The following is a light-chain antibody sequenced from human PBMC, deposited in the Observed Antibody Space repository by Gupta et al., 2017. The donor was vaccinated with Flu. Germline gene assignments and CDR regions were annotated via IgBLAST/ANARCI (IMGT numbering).Light chain of an antibody. CDR2: GAS. CDR1: QSVSSN. CDR3: QQYNYYYT. V-gene: IGKV3-15*01. J-gene: IGKJ2*01. Sequence: EIVMTQSPATLSVSPGARATLSCRASQSVSSNLAWYQQKSGQAPRLLIYGASTRATGIPARFSGSGSTTEFTLTISSLQSEDFAFYYCQQYNYYYTFGQGTKLEIK.